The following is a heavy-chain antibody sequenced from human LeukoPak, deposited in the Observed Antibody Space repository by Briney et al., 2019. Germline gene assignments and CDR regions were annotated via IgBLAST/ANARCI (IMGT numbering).Heavy chain of an antibody. CDR2: INPNSGGT. J-gene: IGHJ4*02. CDR1: GYTFTGYY. V-gene: IGHV1-2*02. CDR3: ARDPQYSSGWYSADY. Sequence: ASVKVSCKASGYTFTGYYMHWVRQAPGQGLEWMGWINPNSGGTNYAQKLQGRVTMTTDTSTSTAYMELRSLRSDDTAVYYCARDPQYSSGWYSADYWGQGTLVTVSS. D-gene: IGHD6-19*01.